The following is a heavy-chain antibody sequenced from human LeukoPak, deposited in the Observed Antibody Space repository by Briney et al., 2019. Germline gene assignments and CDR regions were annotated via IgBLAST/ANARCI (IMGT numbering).Heavy chain of an antibody. CDR3: TRQYSGGMDV. CDR1: GDIVSSKSAA. J-gene: IGHJ6*02. D-gene: IGHD5-12*01. Sequence: SQTLSLTCAISGDIVSSKSAAWNWSRQSPARGLEWLGRTYYRSRWFNGYAVSVKGRITISPVTSKNQFSLQLNSVTPEGTAVYYCTRQYSGGMDVWGQGTTVTVSS. CDR2: TYYRSRWFN. V-gene: IGHV6-1*01.